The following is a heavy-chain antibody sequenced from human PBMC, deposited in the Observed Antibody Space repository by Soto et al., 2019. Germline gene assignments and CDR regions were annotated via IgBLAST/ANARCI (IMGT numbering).Heavy chain of an antibody. CDR2: ISHSGST. CDR3: ARLRENIAARPHYYYGMDV. CDR1: GGSISDDY. D-gene: IGHD6-6*01. V-gene: IGHV4-59*01. Sequence: PSETLSLTCTVSGGSISDDYWSWIRQPPGKGLEWIGHISHSGSTNYNPSLKSRVTISVDTSKRQFSLKLSSVTAADTAVYYCARLRENIAARPHYYYGMDVWGQGTTVTVSS. J-gene: IGHJ6*02.